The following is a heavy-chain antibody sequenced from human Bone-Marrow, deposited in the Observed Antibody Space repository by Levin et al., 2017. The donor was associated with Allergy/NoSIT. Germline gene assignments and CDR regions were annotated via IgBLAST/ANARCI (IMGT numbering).Heavy chain of an antibody. Sequence: RAGGSLRLSCAASGFTFSSYWMHWVRQPPGKGLVWVSHIKSDGSSTSYADSVKGRFSISRDNAKNTLYLQMNSLRVEDTAVYYCARVRYSAYDCYDSWGQGTLVTVSS. D-gene: IGHD5-12*01. J-gene: IGHJ4*02. CDR1: GFTFSSYW. CDR2: IKSDGSST. CDR3: ARVRYSAYDCYDS. V-gene: IGHV3-74*01.